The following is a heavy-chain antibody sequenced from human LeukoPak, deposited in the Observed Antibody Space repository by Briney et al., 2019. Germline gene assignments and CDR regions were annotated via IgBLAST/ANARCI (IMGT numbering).Heavy chain of an antibody. Sequence: SETLSLTCTVSGGSISSSSYYWGWIRQPPGKGLEWIGSIYYSGSTYCNPSLKSRVTISVDTSKNQFSLKLSSVTAADTAVYYCAHGRNPKLYYYYMDVWGKGTTVTVSS. CDR3: AHGRNPKLYYYYMDV. D-gene: IGHD4-23*01. CDR1: GGSISSSSYY. CDR2: IYYSGST. V-gene: IGHV4-39*07. J-gene: IGHJ6*03.